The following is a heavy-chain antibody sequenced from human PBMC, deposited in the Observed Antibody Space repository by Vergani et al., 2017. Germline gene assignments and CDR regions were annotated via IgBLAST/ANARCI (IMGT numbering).Heavy chain of an antibody. CDR3: AKDRVVFGVVKGDWYFDL. CDR2: ISGSGGST. Sequence: EVQLLESGGGLVQPGGSLRLSCAASGFTFSSYAMSWVRQAPGKGLEWVSAISGSGGSTYYADSVKGRFTISRDNSKNTLYLQMNSLRAEDTAVYYCAKDRVVFGVVKGDWYFDLWGRGTLVTVSP. D-gene: IGHD3-3*01. V-gene: IGHV3-23*01. CDR1: GFTFSSYA. J-gene: IGHJ2*01.